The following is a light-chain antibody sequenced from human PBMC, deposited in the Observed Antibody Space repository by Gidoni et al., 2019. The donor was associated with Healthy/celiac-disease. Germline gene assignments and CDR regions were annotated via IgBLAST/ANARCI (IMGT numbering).Light chain of an antibody. V-gene: IGKV3-20*01. J-gene: IGKJ2*01. Sequence: EIVLTQSPGTLSLSPGERATLSSRASQSVSSSYLAWYQQTPGQAPRLLIYGASSRATGIPDRFSGSGSGTDFTLTISRLEPEDFAVYYCQQYGSSQYTFGQGTKLEIK. CDR2: GAS. CDR1: QSVSSSY. CDR3: QQYGSSQYT.